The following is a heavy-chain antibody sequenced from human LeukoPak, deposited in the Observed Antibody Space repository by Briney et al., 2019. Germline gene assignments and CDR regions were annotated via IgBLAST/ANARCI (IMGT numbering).Heavy chain of an antibody. CDR2: INPKSGGT. J-gene: IGHJ4*02. Sequence: GASVKVSCKAPGYTFTGYYMHWVRQAPGQGLEWMGWINPKSGGTNYAQKFQGRVTMTRDTSIHTAYMELSRLRSDDTAVYYCAREGSGWYGNFDYWGQGTLVTVSP. D-gene: IGHD6-19*01. CDR1: GYTFTGYY. CDR3: AREGSGWYGNFDY. V-gene: IGHV1-2*02.